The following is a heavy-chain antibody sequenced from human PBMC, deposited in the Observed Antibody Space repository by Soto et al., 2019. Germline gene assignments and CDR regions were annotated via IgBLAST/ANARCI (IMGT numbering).Heavy chain of an antibody. V-gene: IGHV1-69*08. CDR1: GGTFSSYT. D-gene: IGHD6-13*01. Sequence: QVQLVQSGAEVKKPGSSVKVSCKASGGTFSSYTISWVRQAPGQGLEWMGRIIPILGIANYAQKFQGRVTITADKSTSTAYMELSRLRSEDTAVYYCARDGSSYGLDVLGQGTTVTVSS. CDR2: IIPILGIA. J-gene: IGHJ6*02. CDR3: ARDGSSYGLDV.